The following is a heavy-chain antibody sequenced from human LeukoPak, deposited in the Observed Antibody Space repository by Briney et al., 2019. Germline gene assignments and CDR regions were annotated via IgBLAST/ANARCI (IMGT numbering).Heavy chain of an antibody. J-gene: IGHJ3*02. D-gene: IGHD2-21*01. V-gene: IGHV3-7*01. CDR1: GFTFSNSY. CDR3: ARAPAYGALDI. CDR2: INPDGSQG. Sequence: GWSLRLSCEASGFTFSNSYMSWVRQAPGKGLEWVAIINPDGSQGSYVDSVKGRFAISRDNALNSLFLQMNSLSAEDTAVYYCARAPAYGALDIWGQGTTVTVSS.